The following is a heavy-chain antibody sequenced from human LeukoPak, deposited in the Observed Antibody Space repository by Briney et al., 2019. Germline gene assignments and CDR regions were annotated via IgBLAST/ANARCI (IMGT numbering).Heavy chain of an antibody. CDR1: GDSLSTYY. J-gene: IGHJ5*02. Sequence: SETLSLTCTVSGDSLSTYYWSWIRQPPGKGLEWIGFIYYTGTTHYNPSLKSRVTFSVDTSKNHFALSLRSVTPADTAVYYCAGDHYDSRGQFDPWGQGTLVTVSS. D-gene: IGHD3-22*01. CDR2: IYYTGTT. CDR3: AGDHYDSRGQFDP. V-gene: IGHV4-59*01.